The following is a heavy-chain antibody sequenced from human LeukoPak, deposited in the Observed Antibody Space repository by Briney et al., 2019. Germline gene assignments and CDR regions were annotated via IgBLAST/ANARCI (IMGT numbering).Heavy chain of an antibody. J-gene: IGHJ4*02. D-gene: IGHD3-10*01. CDR1: GYTFTSYA. CDR2: INTNTGNP. Sequence: ASVKVSCKASGYTFTSYAMNWVRQAPGQGLEWMGWINTNTGNPTYAQGFTGRFVFSLDTSVSTAYLQISSLKAEDTAVYYCARVVVRGVNYSPGYWGQGTLVTVSS. V-gene: IGHV7-4-1*02. CDR3: ARVVVRGVNYSPGY.